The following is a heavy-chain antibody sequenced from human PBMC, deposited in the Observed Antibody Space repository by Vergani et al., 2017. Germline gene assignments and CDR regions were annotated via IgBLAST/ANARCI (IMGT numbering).Heavy chain of an antibody. CDR3: TTDRIPLWFGELLIDY. CDR1: GFTFSSYA. V-gene: IGHV3-23*01. CDR2: ISGSGGST. Sequence: EVQLLESVGGLVQPGGSLRLSCAASGFTFSSYAMSWVRQAPGKGLEWVSAISGSGGSTYYADSVKGRFTISRDNSKNTLYLQMNSLRAEDTAVYYCTTDRIPLWFGELLIDYWGQGTLVTVSS. D-gene: IGHD3-10*01. J-gene: IGHJ4*02.